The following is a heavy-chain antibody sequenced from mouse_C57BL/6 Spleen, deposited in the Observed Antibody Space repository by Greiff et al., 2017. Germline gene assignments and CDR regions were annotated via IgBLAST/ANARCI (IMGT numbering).Heavy chain of an antibody. CDR3: ARSHSNNWYFDV. Sequence: VQLQQSGAELVRPGTSVKVSCKASGYAFTNYLLEWVKQRPGQGLEWIGVLNPGSGGTNYNEKFKGKATLTADKSSSTAYMQLSSLTSEDSAVYFCARSHSNNWYFDVWGTGTTVTVSS. V-gene: IGHV1-54*01. J-gene: IGHJ1*03. D-gene: IGHD2-5*01. CDR2: LNPGSGGT. CDR1: GYAFTNYL.